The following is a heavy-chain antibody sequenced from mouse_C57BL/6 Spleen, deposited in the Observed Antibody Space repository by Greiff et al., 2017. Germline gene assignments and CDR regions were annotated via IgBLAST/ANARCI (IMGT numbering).Heavy chain of an antibody. D-gene: IGHD2-3*01. CDR2: IHPNSGST. Sequence: QVQLQQSGAELVKPGASVKLSCKASGYTFTSYWMHWVKQRPGQGLEWIGMIHPNSGSTNYNEKFKSKATLTVDKSSSTAYMQLSSLTSEDSAVYYCARGEGGYSYYFDYWGQGTTLTVSS. CDR3: ARGEGGYSYYFDY. CDR1: GYTFTSYW. J-gene: IGHJ2*01. V-gene: IGHV1-64*01.